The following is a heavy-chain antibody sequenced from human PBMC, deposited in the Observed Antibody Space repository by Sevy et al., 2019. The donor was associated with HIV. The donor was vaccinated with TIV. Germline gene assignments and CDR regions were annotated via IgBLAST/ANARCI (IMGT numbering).Heavy chain of an antibody. J-gene: IGHJ6*02. CDR3: ARTASILWWSYYYGMDV. CDR2: IKQDGSKK. Sequence: GGSLRLSCAASGFTFSSYWMSWVHQAPGKGLEWVANIKQDGSKKYYVDSVKGRFTISRDNAKNSLYLQMNSLRAEDTAVYYCARTASILWWSYYYGMDVWGQGTTVTVSS. V-gene: IGHV3-7*01. D-gene: IGHD2-21*01. CDR1: GFTFSSYW.